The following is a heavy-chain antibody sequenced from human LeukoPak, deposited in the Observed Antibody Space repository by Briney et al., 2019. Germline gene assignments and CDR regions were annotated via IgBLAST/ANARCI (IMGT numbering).Heavy chain of an antibody. CDR1: GFILSISW. CDR2: IDKHGNGK. J-gene: IGHJ4*02. CDR3: ARDAGWGYYDL. D-gene: IGHD1-26*01. V-gene: IGHV3-7*01. Sequence: GGSLRLSCVASGFILSISWVTWVRQAPGKGLEWVANIDKHGNGKYYVDSVKGRFAISRDYATNSVFLQMNSLRAEDTSVYYCARDAGWGYYDLWGQGTPVTVSS.